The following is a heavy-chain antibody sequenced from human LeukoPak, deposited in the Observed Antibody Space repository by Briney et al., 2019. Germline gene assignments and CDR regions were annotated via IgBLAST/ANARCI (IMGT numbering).Heavy chain of an antibody. V-gene: IGHV1-8*01. CDR1: GYTFTSYV. CDR2: MSPNSGNT. Sequence: ATVTVSCTASGYTFTSYVINWVRQATGQDLEWMGWMSPNSGNTGYAQKFQGRVTMTRNTSIRTAYMELSNLRSEDTAVYYCARSPPNWGFDHWGQGTLVTVSS. J-gene: IGHJ4*02. CDR3: ARSPPNWGFDH. D-gene: IGHD7-27*01.